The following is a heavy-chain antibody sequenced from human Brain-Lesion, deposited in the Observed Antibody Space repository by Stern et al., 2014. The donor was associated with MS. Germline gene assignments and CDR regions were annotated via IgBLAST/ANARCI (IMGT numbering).Heavy chain of an antibody. CDR1: GGSISSGGYY. CDR3: ARGRVVPGFQYYATDV. Sequence: VQLVESGPGLVKPSQTLSLSCTVSGGSISSGGYYWSWIRQPAGKGLEWIGRIFNSGRTSYNPSLKGRVPITIKPSKNKFSLSLNSMTAADTAVYYCARGRVVPGFQYYATDVWGQGTTVIVSS. CDR2: IFNSGRT. V-gene: IGHV4-61*02. J-gene: IGHJ6*02. D-gene: IGHD2-2*01.